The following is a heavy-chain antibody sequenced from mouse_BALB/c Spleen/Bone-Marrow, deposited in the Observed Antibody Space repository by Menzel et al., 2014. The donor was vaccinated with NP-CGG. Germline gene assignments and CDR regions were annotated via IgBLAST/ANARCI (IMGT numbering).Heavy chain of an antibody. CDR1: GYTFTSYW. Sequence: VQLVESGAELVKPGASVKLSCKTSGYTFTSYWIQWVKQRPGQGLGWIGEIFPGIGTTYYNEKFKGKATLTIDTSSSTAYMQLSSLTSEDSAVYFCARGGNYGYWGQGTTLTVSS. CDR2: IFPGIGTT. J-gene: IGHJ2*01. CDR3: ARGGNYGY. D-gene: IGHD2-1*01. V-gene: IGHV1S132*01.